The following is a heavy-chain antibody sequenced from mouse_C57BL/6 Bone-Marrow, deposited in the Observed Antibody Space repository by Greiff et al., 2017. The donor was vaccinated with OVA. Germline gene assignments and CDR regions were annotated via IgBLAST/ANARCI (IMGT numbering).Heavy chain of an antibody. D-gene: IGHD1-1*01. Sequence: EVKLMESGPGLVKPSQSLSLTCSVTGYSITSGYYWNWIRQFPGNKLEWMGYISYDGSNNYNPSLKNRISITRDTSKNQFFLKLNSVTTEDTATYYCARGNYGSYWYFDVWGTGTTVTVSS. CDR3: ARGNYGSYWYFDV. J-gene: IGHJ1*03. CDR1: GYSITSGYY. V-gene: IGHV3-6*01. CDR2: ISYDGSN.